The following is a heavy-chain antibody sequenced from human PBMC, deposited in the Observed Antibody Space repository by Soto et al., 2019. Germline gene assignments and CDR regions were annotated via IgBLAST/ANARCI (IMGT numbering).Heavy chain of an antibody. CDR2: INHSGST. CDR1: GGSFSGYY. V-gene: IGHV4-34*01. J-gene: IGHJ6*02. CDR3: ARGGIAARFLRYYYYGMDV. Sequence: SETLSLICAVYGGSFSGYYWSWIRQPPGKGLEWIGEINHSGSTNYNPSLKSRVTISVDTSKNQFSLKLSSVTAADTAVYYCARGGIAARFLRYYYYGMDVWGQGTTVTVSS. D-gene: IGHD6-6*01.